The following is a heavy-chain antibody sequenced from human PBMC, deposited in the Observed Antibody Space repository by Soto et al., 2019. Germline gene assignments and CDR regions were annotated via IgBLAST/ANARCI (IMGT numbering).Heavy chain of an antibody. Sequence: QLQLQESGPGLVKPSETLSLTCTVSGGSISSSSYYWGWIRQPPGKGLEWIGSIYYSGSTYYNPSLKSRVTISVDTSKNQFSLKLSSVTAADTAVYYCARQVAGLRYFDWSANWFDPWGQGTLVTVSS. CDR3: ARQVAGLRYFDWSANWFDP. CDR2: IYYSGST. CDR1: GGSISSSSYY. V-gene: IGHV4-39*01. D-gene: IGHD3-9*01. J-gene: IGHJ5*02.